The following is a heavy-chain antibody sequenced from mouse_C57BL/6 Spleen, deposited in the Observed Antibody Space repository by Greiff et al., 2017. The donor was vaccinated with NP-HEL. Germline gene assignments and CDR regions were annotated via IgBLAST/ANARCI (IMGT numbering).Heavy chain of an antibody. J-gene: IGHJ2*01. Sequence: QVQLQQPGAELVMPGASVKLSCKASGYTFTSYWMHWVKQRPGQGLEWIGEIDPSDSYTNYNQKFKGKSTLTVDKSSSTAYMQLSSLTSEDSAVYYCARSNYYGLDYWGQGTTLTVSS. D-gene: IGHD1-1*01. V-gene: IGHV1-69*01. CDR2: IDPSDSYT. CDR1: GYTFTSYW. CDR3: ARSNYYGLDY.